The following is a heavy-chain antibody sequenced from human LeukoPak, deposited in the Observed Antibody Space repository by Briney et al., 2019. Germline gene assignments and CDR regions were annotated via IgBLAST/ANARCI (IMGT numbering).Heavy chain of an antibody. CDR2: IYDSGRT. CDR1: GFTVGNNH. D-gene: IGHD4-23*01. CDR3: IGHGGYSF. J-gene: IGHJ4*02. V-gene: IGHV3-66*01. Sequence: GGSLRLSCLASGFTVGNNHMSWVRQAPGKGLEWVSIIYDSGRTNYADSVKGRFTISRGNSKNTLYLQMNSLRTDDTALFYCIGHGGYSFWGQGTLVTVSS.